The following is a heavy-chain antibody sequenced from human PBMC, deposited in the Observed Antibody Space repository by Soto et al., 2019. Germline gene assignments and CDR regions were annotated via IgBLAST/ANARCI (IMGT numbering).Heavy chain of an antibody. CDR3: ARGRYGDY. Sequence: QVHLVQSGAEVKKPGASVKVSCKCSGYTFTSYGITWVRQAPGQGLEWMGWISAHNDNTDYAQKLQGRVTVTRDTSTCTAYTELRSLRSDDTAVYYCARGRYGDYWGQGALVTVSS. CDR1: GYTFTSYG. CDR2: ISAHNDNT. D-gene: IGHD1-1*01. J-gene: IGHJ4*02. V-gene: IGHV1-18*01.